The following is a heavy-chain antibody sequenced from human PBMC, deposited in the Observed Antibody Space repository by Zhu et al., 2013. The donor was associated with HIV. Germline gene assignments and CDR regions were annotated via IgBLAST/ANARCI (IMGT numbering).Heavy chain of an antibody. Sequence: QVQLVQSGAEVKKPGASVKVSCKASGDGFSNYYMHWVRQAPGQGLEWMGIIDPSAGNTMYALKFQGRVTMTRDTSTSTVYMFLSSLKSEDTAVYFCARSDLYIPFDYWGQGTLVTVSS. D-gene: IGHD2-2*02. CDR1: GDGFSNYY. V-gene: IGHV1-46*01. J-gene: IGHJ4*02. CDR2: IDPSAGNT. CDR3: ARSDLYIPFDY.